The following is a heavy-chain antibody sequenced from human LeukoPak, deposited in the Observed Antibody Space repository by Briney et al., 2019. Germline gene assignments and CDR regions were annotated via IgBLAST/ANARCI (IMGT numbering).Heavy chain of an antibody. V-gene: IGHV4-34*01. D-gene: IGHD2-15*01. J-gene: IGHJ6*02. CDR3: ARGYCSGGSCYGNYYYYGMDV. CDR2: INHSGST. CDR1: GGSFSGYY. Sequence: SETLSLTCAVYGGSFSGYYWSWIRQPPGKGLEWIGEINHSGSTNYNPSLKSRVTISVDTSKNQFSLKLSSVTAADTAVYYCARGYCSGGSCYGNYYYYGMDVWGQGTTVTVSS.